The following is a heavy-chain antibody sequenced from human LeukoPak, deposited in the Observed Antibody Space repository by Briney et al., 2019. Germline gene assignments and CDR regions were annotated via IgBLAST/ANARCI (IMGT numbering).Heavy chain of an antibody. CDR2: IYYTGYT. CDR3: ARTRIAVACDIEH. D-gene: IGHD6-19*01. Sequence: SETLSLTYSVSVDSISSSSYYWGWNREPPGKGLEWIGSIYYTGYTYYSPSLKSRVAISIDTSKNQFSLKLSSVTAADTAVYYCARTRIAVACDIEHWGQGTLVTVSS. J-gene: IGHJ1*01. CDR1: VDSISSSSYY. V-gene: IGHV4-39*01.